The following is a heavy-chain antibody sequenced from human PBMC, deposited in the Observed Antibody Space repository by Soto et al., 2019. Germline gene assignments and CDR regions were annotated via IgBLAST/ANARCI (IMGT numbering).Heavy chain of an antibody. V-gene: IGHV4-30-2*01. J-gene: IGHJ4*02. Sequence: QLQLQESGSGLVKPSQTLSLTCAVSGGSISSGGYSWSWIRQPPGKGLEWIGYIYHSGSTYYNPPLKSRVTISVDRSKNQVSLKLSSVTAADTAVYYCARAGGLGAVAGDYWGQGTLVTVSS. D-gene: IGHD6-19*01. CDR1: GGSISSGGYS. CDR2: IYHSGST. CDR3: ARAGGLGAVAGDY.